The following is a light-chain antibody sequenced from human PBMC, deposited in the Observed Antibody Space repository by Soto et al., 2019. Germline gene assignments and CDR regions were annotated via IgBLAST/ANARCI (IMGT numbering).Light chain of an antibody. V-gene: IGKV3-15*01. CDR1: QSISSN. CDR3: QQYNTWRSIT. Sequence: EIVLTQSPGTLSLSPGERATLSCRASQSISSNLGWYQQRPGQAPRLLIYGASTRATGIPARFSGSGSGTEFTLTISSLQSEDFAVYYCQQYNTWRSITFGQGTRLEIK. CDR2: GAS. J-gene: IGKJ5*01.